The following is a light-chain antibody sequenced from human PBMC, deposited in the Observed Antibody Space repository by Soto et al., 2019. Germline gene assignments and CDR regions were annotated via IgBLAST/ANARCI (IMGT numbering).Light chain of an antibody. V-gene: IGKV4-1*01. J-gene: IGKJ4*01. CDR1: QSVLYSSNNKNY. CDR2: WAS. Sequence: VITHSPDSLSVAPGSMATSNCKSSQSVLYSSNNKNYLAWYQQKPGQPPKLLIYWASTRESGVPDRFSGSGSGTDFTLTISSLQAEDVAVYYCQQYYSTPLTFGGGTKVDNK. CDR3: QQYYSTPLT.